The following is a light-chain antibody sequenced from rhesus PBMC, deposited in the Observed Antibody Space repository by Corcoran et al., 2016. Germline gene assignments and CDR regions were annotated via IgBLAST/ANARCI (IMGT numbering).Light chain of an antibody. V-gene: IGKV3S9*01. Sequence: EIVMTQSPATLSLSPGETATLSCRASKSVSSSVAWYQQKPEQAPRLLIYGASSRATGIPDRCTGSGAGTDFTLIISSLEPEDVGVYYCQQYNNWNTFGPGTKLDIK. CDR2: GAS. J-gene: IGKJ3*01. CDR1: KSVSSS. CDR3: QQYNNWNT.